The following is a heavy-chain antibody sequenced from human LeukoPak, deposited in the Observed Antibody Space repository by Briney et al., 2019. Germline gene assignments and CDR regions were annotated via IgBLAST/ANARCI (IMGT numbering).Heavy chain of an antibody. CDR3: ARRLRRNYFDY. J-gene: IGHJ4*02. D-gene: IGHD4-17*01. CDR1: GFTFSSYE. Sequence: GSLRLSCAASGFTFSSYEMNWVRQAPGKGLEWVSYISSSGSTIYYADSVKGRFTISRDNAKNSLYLQMNSLRAEDTAVYYCARRLRRNYFDYWGQGTLVTVSS. CDR2: ISSSGSTI. V-gene: IGHV3-48*03.